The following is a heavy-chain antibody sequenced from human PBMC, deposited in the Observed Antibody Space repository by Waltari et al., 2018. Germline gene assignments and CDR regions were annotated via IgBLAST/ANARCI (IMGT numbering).Heavy chain of an antibody. CDR3: ARGVEWELLIHYYYYMDV. Sequence: QVQLQQWGAGLLKPSETLSLTCAVYGGSLSGYYWSWIRQPPGKGLEWIGEINHSGSTNHNPTLKSRVTISVDTSKTQFSLKLSSVTAADTAVYYCARGVEWELLIHYYYYMDVWGKGTTVTVSS. D-gene: IGHD1-26*01. J-gene: IGHJ6*03. CDR1: GGSLSGYY. V-gene: IGHV4-34*01. CDR2: INHSGST.